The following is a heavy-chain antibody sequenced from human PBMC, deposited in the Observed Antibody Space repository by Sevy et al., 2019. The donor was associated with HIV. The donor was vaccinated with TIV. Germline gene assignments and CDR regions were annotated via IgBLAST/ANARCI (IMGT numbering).Heavy chain of an antibody. CDR3: AREDTKYYYGMDV. Sequence: GGSLRLSCAASGFTFSSYAMSWVRQAPGKGLEWVSAISGSGGSTYYADSVKGRFTISRDNAKNSLYLQMNSLRAEDTAVYYCAREDTKYYYGMDVWGQGTTVTVSS. CDR1: GFTFSSYA. V-gene: IGHV3-23*01. D-gene: IGHD5-18*01. J-gene: IGHJ6*02. CDR2: ISGSGGST.